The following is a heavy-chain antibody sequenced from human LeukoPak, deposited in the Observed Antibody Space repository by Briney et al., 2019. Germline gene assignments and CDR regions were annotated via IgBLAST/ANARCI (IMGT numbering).Heavy chain of an antibody. CDR2: IYYTGST. Sequence: PSETLSLTCTVSGGSISAYYWSWIRQPPGKGLEWIGYIYYTGSTNYNPSLKSRVTISVDTSKNQFSLKLSSVTAADTAVYYCARHVGTYFDYWGQGTLVTVSS. V-gene: IGHV4-59*08. CDR1: GGSISAYY. CDR3: ARHVGTYFDY. J-gene: IGHJ4*02. D-gene: IGHD1-26*01.